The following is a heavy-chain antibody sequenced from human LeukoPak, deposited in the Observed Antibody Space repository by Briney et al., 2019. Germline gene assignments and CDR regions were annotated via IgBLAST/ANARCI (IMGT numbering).Heavy chain of an antibody. CDR2: ISGSGGST. D-gene: IGHD6-13*01. CDR3: AKDRSSSSWRDAFDI. J-gene: IGHJ3*02. Sequence: GGSQRLSCAASGFKFSDHYIDWVRQAPGKGLEWVSAISGSGGSTYYADSVKGRFTISRDNSKNTLYLQMNSLRAEDTAVYYCAKDRSSSSWRDAFDIWGQGTMVTVSS. V-gene: IGHV3-23*01. CDR1: GFKFSDHY.